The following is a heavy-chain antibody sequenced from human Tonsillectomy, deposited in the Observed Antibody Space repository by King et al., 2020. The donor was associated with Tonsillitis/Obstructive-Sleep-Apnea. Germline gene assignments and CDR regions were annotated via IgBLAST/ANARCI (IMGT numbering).Heavy chain of an antibody. J-gene: IGHJ6*03. CDR3: AKTEWNGGLYYYFHLGV. CDR1: GFTFDDYA. V-gene: IGHV3-9*01. Sequence: VQLVESGGGLVQPGRSLRLSCAASGFTFDDYAMHWVRQAPGKGLEWVSGISCNGGSIGYADSVKGRFTISRDNAKNSLYLQMNSLRAEDTALYYGAKTEWNGGLYYYFHLGVRGQGTTVTVSS. CDR2: ISCNGGSI. D-gene: IGHD1-1*01.